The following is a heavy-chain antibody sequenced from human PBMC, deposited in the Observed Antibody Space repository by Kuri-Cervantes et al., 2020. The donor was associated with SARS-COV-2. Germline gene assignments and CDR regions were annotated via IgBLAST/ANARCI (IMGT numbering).Heavy chain of an antibody. J-gene: IGHJ6*02. V-gene: IGHV1-69*13. CDR2: IIPIFGTA. D-gene: IGHD2-2*01. CDR3: ARGGRGYCSSTSCYNYYYYGMDV. Sequence: SVKVSCKASGGTFSSYAISWVRQAPGQGLEWMGGIIPIFGTANYAQKFQGRVTITADESTSTAHMELSSLRSEDTAVYYCARGGRGYCSSTSCYNYYYYGMDVWGQGTTVTVSS. CDR1: GGTFSSYA.